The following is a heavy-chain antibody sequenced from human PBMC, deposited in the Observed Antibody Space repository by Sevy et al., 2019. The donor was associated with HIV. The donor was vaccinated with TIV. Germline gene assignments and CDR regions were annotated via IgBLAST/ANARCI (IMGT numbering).Heavy chain of an antibody. CDR2: ISYDGSNK. CDR3: AREFSPSGTVYYDGMYV. CDR1: GFTFSSYA. D-gene: IGHD6-13*01. J-gene: IGHJ6*02. Sequence: GGSLRLSCAASGFTFSSYAMHWVRQAPGKGLEWVAVISYDGSNKYYVDSVKGRFTIARDNSKNTLYLQMNSLRAEDTAVYYCAREFSPSGTVYYDGMYVWGQGTTVTVSS. V-gene: IGHV3-30-3*01.